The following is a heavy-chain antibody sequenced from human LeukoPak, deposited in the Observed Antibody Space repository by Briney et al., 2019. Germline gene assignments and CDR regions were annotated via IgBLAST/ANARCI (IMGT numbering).Heavy chain of an antibody. Sequence: PGGSLRLSCAASGFKFSSYGMHWVRQAPGKGLEWVAFLRYDGSNNYYADSVKGRFTISRDDSKNTLYLQMSSLRAEDTAVYYCAKVGGDSYGERYMDVWGKGTTVTVSS. J-gene: IGHJ6*03. V-gene: IGHV3-30*02. CDR1: GFKFSSYG. CDR3: AKVGGDSYGERYMDV. D-gene: IGHD5-18*01. CDR2: LRYDGSNN.